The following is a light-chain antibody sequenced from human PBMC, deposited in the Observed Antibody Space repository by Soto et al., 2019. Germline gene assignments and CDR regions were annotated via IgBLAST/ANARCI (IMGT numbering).Light chain of an antibody. Sequence: EIGLTQSPGTLSLSPGERATLSCRASQSVSSSYLAWYQQKPGQAPRLLIYGESSRATGIPDRFSGSGSGTDFTLTISRLEPEDFAVYYCQQYGSSPPVTFGPGTKVDIK. CDR3: QQYGSSPPVT. CDR1: QSVSSSY. J-gene: IGKJ3*01. V-gene: IGKV3-20*01. CDR2: GES.